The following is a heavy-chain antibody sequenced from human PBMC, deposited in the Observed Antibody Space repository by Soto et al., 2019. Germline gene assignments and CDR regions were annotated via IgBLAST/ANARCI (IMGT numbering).Heavy chain of an antibody. Sequence: ETLSLTCTVSGDSISTYYWNWIRQPAGKALEWIGRIYTSGATNYNPSLRSRVTMSVDTSKNQFSLELSSVTAADTAVYYCARRASGSGRHFDNWGQGTMVTVYS. CDR2: IYTSGAT. CDR1: GDSISTYY. V-gene: IGHV4-4*07. D-gene: IGHD3-10*01. J-gene: IGHJ4*02. CDR3: ARRASGSGRHFDN.